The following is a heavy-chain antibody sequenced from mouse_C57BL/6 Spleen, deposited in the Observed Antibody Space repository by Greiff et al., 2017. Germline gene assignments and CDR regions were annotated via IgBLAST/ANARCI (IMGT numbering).Heavy chain of an antibody. V-gene: IGHV1-39*01. D-gene: IGHD1-1*01. Sequence: EVKLMESGPELVKPGASVKISCKASGYSFTDYNMNWVKQSNGKSLEWIGVINPNYGTTSYNQKFKGKATLTVDQSSSTAYMQLNSLTSEDSAVYYCARCITTVEGWYFDVWGTGTTVTVSS. CDR1: GYSFTDYN. CDR3: ARCITTVEGWYFDV. J-gene: IGHJ1*03. CDR2: INPNYGTT.